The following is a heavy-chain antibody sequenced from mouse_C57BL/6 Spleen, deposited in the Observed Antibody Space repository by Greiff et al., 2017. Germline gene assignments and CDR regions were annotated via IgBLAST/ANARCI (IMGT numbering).Heavy chain of an antibody. CDR1: GFSLSTFGMG. Sequence: QVTLKESGPGILQPSQTLSLTCSFSGFSLSTFGMGVGWIRQPSGQGLEWLAHIWWDDDTYYHPSLKSPLTIAKDTSKNQEFLKIANVDTADTATYYCARRSTMVAFDYWGQGTTLTVSS. CDR2: IWWDDDT. V-gene: IGHV8-8*01. D-gene: IGHD2-2*01. CDR3: ARRSTMVAFDY. J-gene: IGHJ2*01.